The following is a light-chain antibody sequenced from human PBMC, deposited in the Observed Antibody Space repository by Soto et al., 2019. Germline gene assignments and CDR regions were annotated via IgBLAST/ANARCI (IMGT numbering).Light chain of an antibody. V-gene: IGKV3-15*01. CDR2: GAS. CDR3: QHSNNLPLT. CDR1: QSVSNN. J-gene: IGKJ4*01. Sequence: EIVMTQSPATLSVSPGERATLSCRASQSVSNNLAWYQHKPGQAPRLLIFGASTRATGIPVRFSGSGSGTEFTLTLISLQSEDSAVYYCQHSNNLPLTFGGGTKVEIK.